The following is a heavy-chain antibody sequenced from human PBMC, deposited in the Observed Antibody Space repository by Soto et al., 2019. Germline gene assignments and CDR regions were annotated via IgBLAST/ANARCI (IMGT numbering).Heavy chain of an antibody. Sequence: SETLSLTCTVSGGAITGNYWSWIRQPPGKGLEWIGFISYSGATNYNPSLKSRVTISLDTPKNQVSLKLYSVTAADTAVYFCATGYSYGTFDSWGHGTLVTVSS. V-gene: IGHV4-59*01. CDR3: ATGYSYGTFDS. D-gene: IGHD5-18*01. J-gene: IGHJ4*01. CDR2: ISYSGAT. CDR1: GGAITGNY.